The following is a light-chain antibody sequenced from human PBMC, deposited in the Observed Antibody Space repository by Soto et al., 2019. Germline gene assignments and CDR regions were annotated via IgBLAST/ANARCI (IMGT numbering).Light chain of an antibody. CDR1: QSVSSN. CDR2: GAS. CDR3: QPYNSCPLT. Sequence: EIVMTQSPATLSVSPGERATLSCRASQSVSSNLAWYQQKPGQAPRPLIYGASTRPTGIPARFSGRGSGTEFTLTINSLQSEDFAIYYCQPYNSCPLTFGGGTKVDIK. J-gene: IGKJ4*01. V-gene: IGKV3-15*01.